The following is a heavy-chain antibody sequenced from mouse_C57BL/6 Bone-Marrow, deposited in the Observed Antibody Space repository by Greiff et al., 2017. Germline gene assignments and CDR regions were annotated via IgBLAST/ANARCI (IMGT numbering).Heavy chain of an antibody. D-gene: IGHD1-1*01. CDR1: GYAFTNYL. V-gene: IGHV1-54*01. CDR2: INPGSGGT. CDR3: ARYYGSRGAWFAY. Sequence: QVQLKQSGAELVRPGTSVKVSCKASGYAFTNYLIAWVKQRPGQGLEWIGVINPGSGGTNYYEKFKGKATLTADKSSSTASMQLSSLKSEDSAVYFCARYYGSRGAWFAYWGQGTLVTVSA. J-gene: IGHJ3*01.